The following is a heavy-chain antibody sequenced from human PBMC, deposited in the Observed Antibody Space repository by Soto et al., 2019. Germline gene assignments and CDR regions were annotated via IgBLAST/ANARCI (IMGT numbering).Heavy chain of an antibody. CDR1: GFTFTKAW. J-gene: IGHJ4*02. V-gene: IGHV3-15*01. CDR2: IKSKTDGGTT. D-gene: IGHD6-6*01. Sequence: PGGSLRLSCSASGFTFTKAWLGWVRLAPGKGLEWVGRIKSKTDGGTTDYAAPVRGRFTISRDDSKNTVYLQMSSLKTEDTAVYYCTTDGGIAVRPLFDYWGRGTLVTVSS. CDR3: TTDGGIAVRPLFDY.